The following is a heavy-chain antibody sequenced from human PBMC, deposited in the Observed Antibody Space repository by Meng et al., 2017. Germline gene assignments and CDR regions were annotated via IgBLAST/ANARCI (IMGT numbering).Heavy chain of an antibody. J-gene: IGHJ4*02. CDR3: ARGAVYAISYFDY. D-gene: IGHD2-8*01. CDR2: TYYRSKWYN. V-gene: IGHV6-1*01. CDR1: GGGGWGGGGG. Sequence: VEVRQAGAGGGEGWGTRGGAGARAGGGGWGGGGGWGGIRQAPSRGLEWLGRTYYRSKWYNDYAVSVKSRITINPDTSKNQFSLQLNSVTPEDTAVYYCARGAVYAISYFDYWGQGTLVTVSS.